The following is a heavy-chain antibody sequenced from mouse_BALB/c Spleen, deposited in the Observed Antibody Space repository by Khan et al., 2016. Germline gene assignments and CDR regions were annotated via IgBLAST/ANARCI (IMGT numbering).Heavy chain of an antibody. V-gene: IGHV1-80*01. CDR1: DYAFSNYW. D-gene: IGHD6-2*01. Sequence: QVQLQQSGAELVRPGSSVKISCKASDYAFSNYWMNWVKQRPGQGLEWIGQIYPGDGDTNYNGKFKGKATLTADNSSSTVYMQLSSLTSEDSAVYFCARGILLRLFYAMDYWGQGTSVTVSS. CDR3: ARGILLRLFYAMDY. J-gene: IGHJ4*01. CDR2: IYPGDGDT.